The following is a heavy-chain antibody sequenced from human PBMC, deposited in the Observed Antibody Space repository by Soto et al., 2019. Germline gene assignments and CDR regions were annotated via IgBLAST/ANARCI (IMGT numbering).Heavy chain of an antibody. D-gene: IGHD3-3*01. Sequence: ASVKVSCKASGYTFTSYGISWVRQAPGQGLEWMGWISAYNGNTNYAQKLQGRVTMTTDTSTSTAYMELRSLRSDDTAVYYCARESGRAWSGYYVPYYYYYGMDVWGQGTTVTVSS. CDR3: ARESGRAWSGYYVPYYYYYGMDV. J-gene: IGHJ6*02. CDR2: ISAYNGNT. V-gene: IGHV1-18*01. CDR1: GYTFTSYG.